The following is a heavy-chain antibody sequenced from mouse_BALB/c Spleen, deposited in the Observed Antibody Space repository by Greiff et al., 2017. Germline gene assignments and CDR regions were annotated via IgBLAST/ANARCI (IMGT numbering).Heavy chain of an antibody. V-gene: IGHV5-6*02. D-gene: IGHD4-1*01. CDR2: ISSGGSYT. CDR3: ARHWDRGFAY. CDR1: GFTFSSYG. Sequence: DVMLVESGGDLVKPGGSLKLSCAASGFTFSSYGMSWVRQTPDKRLEWVATISSGGSYTYYPDSVKGRFTISRDNAKNTLYLQMSSLKSEDTAMYYCARHWDRGFAYWGQGTLVTVSA. J-gene: IGHJ3*01.